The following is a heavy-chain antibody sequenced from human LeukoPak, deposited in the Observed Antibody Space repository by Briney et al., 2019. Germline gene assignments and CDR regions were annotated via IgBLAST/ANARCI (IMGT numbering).Heavy chain of an antibody. CDR2: IYTSGST. V-gene: IGHV4-61*02. CDR3: ARGIGWYFDY. J-gene: IGHJ4*02. D-gene: IGHD3-3*01. CDR1: GGSISSSSYY. Sequence: PSETLSLTCTVSGGSISSSSYYWSWIRQPAGKGLEWIGRIYTSGSTNYNPSLKSRVTMSVDTSKNQFSLKLSSVTAADTAVYYCARGIGWYFDYWGQGTLVTVSS.